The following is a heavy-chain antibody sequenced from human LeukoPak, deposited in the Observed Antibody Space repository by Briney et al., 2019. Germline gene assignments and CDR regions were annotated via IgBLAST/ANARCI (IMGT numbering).Heavy chain of an antibody. D-gene: IGHD1-14*01. CDR3: VRDWDHFDFDS. J-gene: IGHJ5*01. CDR1: GFTFSNYW. Sequence: TGGSLRLSCAASGFTFSNYWMPWVRQAPGKGLVWVSRIKGDGSHTVYADSVKGRFTISRDNAKNTLYLQMKSLRDEDTAVYYCVRDWDHFDFDSWGQGTLVTVSS. CDR2: IKGDGSHT. V-gene: IGHV3-74*01.